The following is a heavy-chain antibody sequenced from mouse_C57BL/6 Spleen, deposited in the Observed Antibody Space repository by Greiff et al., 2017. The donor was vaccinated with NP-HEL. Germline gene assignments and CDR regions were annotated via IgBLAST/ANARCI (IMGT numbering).Heavy chain of an antibody. CDR1: GYTFTSYW. CDR3: ARSGMYYSYFDD. Sequence: QVQLQQPGTELVKPGASVKLSCKASGYTFTSYWMHWVKQRPGQGLEWIGNINPSNGGTNYNEKFKSKATLTEDKSSSTAYMQLSSLTSEDSAVYYCARSGMYYSYFDDWGQGTTLTVSS. CDR2: INPSNGGT. V-gene: IGHV1-53*01. J-gene: IGHJ2*01. D-gene: IGHD1-1*01.